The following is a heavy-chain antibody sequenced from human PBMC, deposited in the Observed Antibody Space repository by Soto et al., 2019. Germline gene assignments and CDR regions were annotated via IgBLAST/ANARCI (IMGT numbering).Heavy chain of an antibody. V-gene: IGHV4-38-2*01. CDR2: IYYSGST. CDR1: GFSINSAYY. Sequence: SETLSLTCAVSGFSINSAYYWGWVRQPPGKGLEWIGSIYYSGSTHYNPSLKSRVTISLDRPKNQFSLDLTSVTAADTAVYYCAPTPGGGFCSSYSCSLLNWFDPWGQGTLVTVSS. J-gene: IGHJ5*02. CDR3: APTPGGGFCSSYSCSLLNWFDP. D-gene: IGHD2-2*01.